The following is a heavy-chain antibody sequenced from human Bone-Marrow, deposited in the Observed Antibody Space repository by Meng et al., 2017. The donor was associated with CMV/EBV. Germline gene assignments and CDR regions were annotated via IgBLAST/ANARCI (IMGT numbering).Heavy chain of an antibody. V-gene: IGHV1-69*04. D-gene: IGHD2-2*01. CDR2: IIPILGIA. J-gene: IGHJ6*02. Sequence: SGKVSCKASGGTFSSYTISWVRQAPGQGLEWMGRIIPILGIANYAQKFQGRVTITADKSTSTAYMELSSLRSEDTAVYYCARDRYCSSTSCYFLYYYGMDVWGQGTTVTVSS. CDR3: ARDRYCSSTSCYFLYYYGMDV. CDR1: GGTFSSYT.